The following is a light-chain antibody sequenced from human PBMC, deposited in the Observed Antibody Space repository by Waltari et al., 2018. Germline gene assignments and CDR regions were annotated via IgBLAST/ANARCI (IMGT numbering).Light chain of an antibody. CDR3: QHYVRLPVT. Sequence: EIVLTQSPGHLSLSPGARATLSCRARQTIRGSLAWYQQKPCQAPRLLIYGASRRAAGIPDRFGGSGSGTDFSLTISRLEPEDFAVYYCQHYVRLPVTFGRGTKVEIK. CDR1: QTIRGS. J-gene: IGKJ1*01. CDR2: GAS. V-gene: IGKV3-20*01.